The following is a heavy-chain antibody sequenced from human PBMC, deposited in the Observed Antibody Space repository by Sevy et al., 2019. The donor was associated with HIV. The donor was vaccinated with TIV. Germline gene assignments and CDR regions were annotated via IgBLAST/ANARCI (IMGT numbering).Heavy chain of an antibody. CDR2: VSYDGSNT. CDR3: ARFPPQRAFDI. Sequence: GGSLRLSCEAFGFAFSDYAMHWVRQVPGKGLEWLAVVSYDGSNTSYADSVKGRFTVSRDNSKNTLYLQMKSLRRDDTAVFYCARFPPQRAFDIWGQGTTVTVSS. CDR1: GFAFSDYA. V-gene: IGHV3-30-3*01. J-gene: IGHJ3*02.